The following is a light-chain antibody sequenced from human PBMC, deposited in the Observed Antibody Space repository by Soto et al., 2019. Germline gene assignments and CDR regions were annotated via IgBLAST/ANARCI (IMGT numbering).Light chain of an antibody. CDR3: QQYKNWPT. CDR2: GAS. CDR1: QSVSSN. Sequence: EIVMTQSAAPLYLSPGERATLSCRASQSVSSNLAWYQQKPGQAPRLLIYGASTRATGIPARFSGSGSGTEFTLTISSLQSEDFAVYYCQQYKNWPTFGGGIKVEIK. V-gene: IGKV3-15*01. J-gene: IGKJ4*01.